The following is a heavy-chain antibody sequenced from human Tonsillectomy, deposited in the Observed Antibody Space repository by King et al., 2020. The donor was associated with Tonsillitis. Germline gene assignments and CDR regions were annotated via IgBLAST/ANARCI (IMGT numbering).Heavy chain of an antibody. Sequence: VQLVESGGGLVQPGGSLRLSCAASGFTFSSYAMSWVRQAPGKGLEWVSGISGSGGTTYYADSVKGRFTISRDNSKNTLDLQMDSLRADDTAVYYCAPAPYRSSWYFFDYWGQGTLVTVSS. CDR2: ISGSGGTT. J-gene: IGHJ4*02. V-gene: IGHV3-23*04. CDR1: GFTFSSYA. D-gene: IGHD6-13*01. CDR3: APAPYRSSWYFFDY.